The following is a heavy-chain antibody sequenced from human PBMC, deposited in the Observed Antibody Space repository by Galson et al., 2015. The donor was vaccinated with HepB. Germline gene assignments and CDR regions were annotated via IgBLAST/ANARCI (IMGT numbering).Heavy chain of an antibody. CDR3: AREYSYGYYYYYGMDV. CDR1: GFTFSSYG. Sequence: SLRLSCAASGFTFSSYGMHWVRQAPGKGLEWVAVIWYDGSNKYYADSVKGRFTISRDNSKNTLYLQMNSLRAEDTAVYYCAREYSYGYYYYYGMDVWCQGTTVTVSS. D-gene: IGHD5-18*01. V-gene: IGHV3-33*01. J-gene: IGHJ6*02. CDR2: IWYDGSNK.